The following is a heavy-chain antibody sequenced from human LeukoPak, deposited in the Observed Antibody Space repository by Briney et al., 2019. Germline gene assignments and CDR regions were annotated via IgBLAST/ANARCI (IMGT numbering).Heavy chain of an antibody. J-gene: IGHJ6*02. CDR1: GDSISGYY. Sequence: SETLSLTCSVSGDSISGYYWSWIRQPPGKGLEWIGYIYYSGSTNYNPSLKSRVTISVDTSKNQFSLKLSSVTAADTAVYYCARHTRYNWNGGYYGMDVWGQGTTVTVSS. V-gene: IGHV4-59*08. CDR2: IYYSGST. D-gene: IGHD1-1*01. CDR3: ARHTRYNWNGGYYGMDV.